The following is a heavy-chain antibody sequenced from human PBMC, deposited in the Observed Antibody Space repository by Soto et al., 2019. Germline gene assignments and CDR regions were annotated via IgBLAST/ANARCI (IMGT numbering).Heavy chain of an antibody. Sequence: VQLLEFGGGLVQPGESLRLSCAASGFTFSSYAMSWVRQAPGKGLEWVSASSGSGDNTYYADSVRGRFSISRDNSKNTLYLEMNSLRAEDTAVYYCAKGLRFTYFSTSPIDYFDHWGQGTLVTVSS. J-gene: IGHJ4*02. CDR3: AKGLRFTYFSTSPIDYFDH. CDR1: GFTFSSYA. CDR2: SSGSGDNT. V-gene: IGHV3-23*01. D-gene: IGHD3-16*01.